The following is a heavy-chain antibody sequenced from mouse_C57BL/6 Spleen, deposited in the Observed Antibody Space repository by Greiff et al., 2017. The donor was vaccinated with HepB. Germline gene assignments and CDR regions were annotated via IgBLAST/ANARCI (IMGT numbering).Heavy chain of an antibody. J-gene: IGHJ3*01. CDR1: GYTFTDYE. CDR3: TRSGTTFAY. V-gene: IGHV1-15*01. CDR2: IDPETGGT. Sequence: QVQLKESGAELVRPGASVTLSCKASGYTFTDYEMHWVKQTPVHGLEWIGAIDPETGGTAYNQKFKGKAILTADKSSSTAYMELRSLTSEDSAVYYCTRSGTTFAYWGQGTLVTVSA. D-gene: IGHD4-1*01.